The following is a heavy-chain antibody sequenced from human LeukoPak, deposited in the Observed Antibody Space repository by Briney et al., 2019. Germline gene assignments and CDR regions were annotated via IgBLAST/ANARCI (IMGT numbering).Heavy chain of an antibody. CDR2: ISGDGGTS. J-gene: IGHJ5*01. Sequence: GGSLRLSCADSGFTLGAYAMSWVRQAPGKGLEWVSVISGDGGTSYHAHSVKGRFTISRDDSKNTLYLQMKSLRVEDTAVYYCAGARSGFAMASWLDSWGQGTLVIVSS. CDR3: AGARSGFAMASWLDS. V-gene: IGHV3-23*01. D-gene: IGHD5-24*01. CDR1: GFTLGAYA.